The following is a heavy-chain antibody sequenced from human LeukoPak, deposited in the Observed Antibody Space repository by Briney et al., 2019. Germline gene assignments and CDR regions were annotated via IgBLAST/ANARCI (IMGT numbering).Heavy chain of an antibody. J-gene: IGHJ4*02. Sequence: ASVKVSCKASGYTFASYGISWVRQAPGQGLEWMGWISAYNGNTNYAQKLQGRVTMTTDTSTSTAYMELRSLRSDDTAMYYCARDRRSGWFVYWGQGTLVTVSS. V-gene: IGHV1-18*01. CDR1: GYTFASYG. CDR2: ISAYNGNT. D-gene: IGHD6-19*01. CDR3: ARDRRSGWFVY.